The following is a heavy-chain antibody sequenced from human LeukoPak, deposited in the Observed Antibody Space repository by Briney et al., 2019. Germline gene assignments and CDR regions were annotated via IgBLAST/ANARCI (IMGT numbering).Heavy chain of an antibody. V-gene: IGHV3-23*01. CDR2: ISGSGHNT. CDR3: AKSVGLQGTSARFDY. Sequence: GGSLRLSCAASGFTFSTYWMHWVRQAPGKGLEWVSAISGSGHNTYYADSVKGRFTISRDNSKNTLYLQMNSLRAEDTAVYYCAKSVGLQGTSARFDYWGQGTLVTVSS. J-gene: IGHJ4*02. D-gene: IGHD1-26*01. CDR1: GFTFSTYW.